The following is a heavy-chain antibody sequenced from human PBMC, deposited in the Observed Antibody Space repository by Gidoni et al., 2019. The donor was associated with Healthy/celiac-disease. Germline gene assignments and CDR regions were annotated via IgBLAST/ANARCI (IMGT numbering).Heavy chain of an antibody. Sequence: QVQLQESGPGLVKPSETLSLTCTVSGGSISSYYWSWIRQPPGKGLEWIGYIYYSGSPNYNPSLKSRVTISVDTSKNQFSLKLSSVTAADTAVYYCARGKAVARTPLIDYWGQGTLVTVSS. J-gene: IGHJ4*02. CDR3: ARGKAVARTPLIDY. V-gene: IGHV4-59*01. D-gene: IGHD6-19*01. CDR2: IYYSGSP. CDR1: GGSISSYY.